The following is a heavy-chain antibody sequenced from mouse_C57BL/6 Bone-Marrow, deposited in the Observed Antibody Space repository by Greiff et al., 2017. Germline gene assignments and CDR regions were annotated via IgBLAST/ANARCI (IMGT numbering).Heavy chain of an antibody. CDR3: GRWGAFAY. J-gene: IGHJ3*01. Sequence: EVQLQQSGAELVRPGASVKLSCTASGFNIKDDYMHWVKQRPEKGLEWIGWIDPENGATEYAYKFQGKATITADTASNTAYLQLSSLTSEDTAVYYCGRWGAFAYWGQGTLVTVSA. CDR2: IDPENGAT. CDR1: GFNIKDDY. D-gene: IGHD1-1*01. V-gene: IGHV14-4*01.